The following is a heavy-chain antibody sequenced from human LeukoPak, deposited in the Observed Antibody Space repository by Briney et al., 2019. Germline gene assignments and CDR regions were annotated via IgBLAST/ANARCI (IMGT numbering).Heavy chain of an antibody. J-gene: IGHJ4*02. CDR3: ARGSYDGWYYFDY. CDR2: ISSSGSTI. V-gene: IGHV3-48*03. CDR1: GFTFSSYE. Sequence: GGSLRLSCAASGFTFSSYEMNWVRQAPGKGLEWVSYISSSGSTIYYADSVKGRFTISRDNAKNSLYLQMNSLRAEDTALYHCARGSYDGWYYFDYWGQGTLVTVSS. D-gene: IGHD3-16*01.